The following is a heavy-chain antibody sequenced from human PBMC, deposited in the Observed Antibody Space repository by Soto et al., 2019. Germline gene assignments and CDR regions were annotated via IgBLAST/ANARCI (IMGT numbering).Heavy chain of an antibody. CDR2: IYWDDDK. CDR1: GFSLSTSGVA. Sequence: QITLKESGPTLVEPTQTLTLTCTFSGFSLSTSGVAVGWIRQPPGKALEWLALIYWDDDKRYSPSLKNRLTITKDTSKNQVVLTMTNMDPVDTATYYCAHRPTGWYFDLWGRRTLVTVSS. J-gene: IGHJ2*01. V-gene: IGHV2-5*02. CDR3: AHRPTGWYFDL.